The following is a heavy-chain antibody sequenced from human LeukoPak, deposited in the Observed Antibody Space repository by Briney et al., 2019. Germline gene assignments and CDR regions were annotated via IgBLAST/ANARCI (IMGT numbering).Heavy chain of an antibody. CDR1: GFTFSGYG. CDR3: ARGHGDWYFYYMEV. CDR2: ISGSGGNT. V-gene: IGHV3-23*01. Sequence: GGSLRLSCAASGFTFSGYGVSWVRQAPGKGLEWVSGISGSGGNTYYTDSVKGRFTISRDNSRNRLFLQMNSLRAEDTALYYCARGHGDWYFYYMEVWGQGTTVTVSS. D-gene: IGHD3/OR15-3a*01. J-gene: IGHJ6*03.